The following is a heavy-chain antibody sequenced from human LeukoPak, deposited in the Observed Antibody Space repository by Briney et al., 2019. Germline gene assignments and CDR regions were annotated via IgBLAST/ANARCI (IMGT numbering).Heavy chain of an antibody. CDR1: GYTFTTYA. CDR2: INAGNGNT. D-gene: IGHD4-11*01. V-gene: IGHV1-3*01. CDR3: ARDPGTTVTP. Sequence: GASVKISCKASGYTFTTYAIHWVRQAPGQGLEWMGWINAGNGNTKYSQKFQGRVTITRDTSASTAYMELSSLRSEDTAVYYCARDPGTTVTPWGQGTLVTVSS. J-gene: IGHJ5*02.